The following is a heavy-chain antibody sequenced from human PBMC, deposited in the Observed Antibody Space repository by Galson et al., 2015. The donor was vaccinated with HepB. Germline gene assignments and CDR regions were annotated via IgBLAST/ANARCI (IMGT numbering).Heavy chain of an antibody. V-gene: IGHV3-72*01. CDR3: ARVGCSGGCCYFSY. D-gene: IGHD2-15*01. CDR2: IRNKANSYTT. Sequence: SLRLSCAASGFIFSDHYMDWVRQAPGKGLEWVGRIRNKANSYTTEYAASVKGRFTISRDDSKNSLYQQLNSLKTEDTAVYYCARVGCSGGCCYFSYWGQGTLVTVSS. J-gene: IGHJ4*02. CDR1: GFIFSDHY.